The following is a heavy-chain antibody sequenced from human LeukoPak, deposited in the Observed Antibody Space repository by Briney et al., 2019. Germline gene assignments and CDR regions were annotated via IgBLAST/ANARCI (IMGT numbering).Heavy chain of an antibody. V-gene: IGHV4-39*07. D-gene: IGHD5-24*01. Sequence: TSETLSLTCTVSGGSISSSSYYWGWIRQPPGKGLEWIGSIYYSGSTYYNPSLKSRVTISVDTSKNQFSLKLSSVTAADTAVYYCARVDYNYYFDYWGQGTLDTVSS. CDR2: IYYSGST. CDR1: GGSISSSSYY. CDR3: ARVDYNYYFDY. J-gene: IGHJ4*02.